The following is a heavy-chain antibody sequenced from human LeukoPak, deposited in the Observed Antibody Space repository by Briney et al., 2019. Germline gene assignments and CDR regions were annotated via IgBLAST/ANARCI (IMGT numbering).Heavy chain of an antibody. J-gene: IGHJ4*02. CDR3: AAGEWEQLLDY. D-gene: IGHD5-24*01. V-gene: IGHV1-24*01. CDR2: FDPGDGKI. CDR1: GHTLTELS. Sequence: GASVKVSCKVSGHTLTELSLHWVRQAPGKGLEGMGGFDPGDGKIIYAQKFQGRVTMTEDTSTETAYMEFNSLRSEDTAVYYCAAGEWEQLLDYWGQGTLVTVSS.